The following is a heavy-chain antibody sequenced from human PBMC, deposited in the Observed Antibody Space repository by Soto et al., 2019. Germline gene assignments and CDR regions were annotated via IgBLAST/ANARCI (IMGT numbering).Heavy chain of an antibody. CDR1: GEDGSCNRAA. D-gene: IGHD3-3*01. Sequence: QSRSLTGAISGEDGSCNRAAWNWILQSPSRGLAWLGRTYYRSKWYNDYAVSVKSRITINPDTSKNQFSLRLSSMTVADTAVYYCARKYEGGDFWRGYSNQVHYYGMDVWGQGTKVTVS. J-gene: IGHJ6*02. CDR3: ARKYEGGDFWRGYSNQVHYYGMDV. V-gene: IGHV6-1*01. CDR2: TYYRSKWYN.